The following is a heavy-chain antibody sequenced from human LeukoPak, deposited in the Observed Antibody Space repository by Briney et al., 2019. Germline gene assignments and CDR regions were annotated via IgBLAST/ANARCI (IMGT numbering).Heavy chain of an antibody. CDR2: IYYSGST. CDR3: ARATAFFDI. J-gene: IGHJ3*02. CDR1: GGSISSYY. V-gene: IGHV4-59*01. Sequence: SETLSLTCTVSGGSISSYYWSWIRQPPGKGLEWIGYIYYSGSTNYNPSLKSRVTISVDTSKNQFSLKLTSVTAADTAVYYCARATAFFDIWGQGTMVTVSS.